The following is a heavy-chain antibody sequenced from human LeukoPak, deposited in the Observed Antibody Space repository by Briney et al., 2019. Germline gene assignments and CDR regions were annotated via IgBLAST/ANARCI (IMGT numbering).Heavy chain of an antibody. V-gene: IGHV3-53*01. Sequence: QPGGSLRLSCAASGFTVSSNYMSWVRQAPGKGLEWVSVIYSGGSTYYADSVKGRFTISRDNSKNTLFLQMNTLRADDTAVYYCVKPLPHFDWFTIDYWGQGTLVTVSS. CDR1: GFTVSSNY. CDR3: VKPLPHFDWFTIDY. J-gene: IGHJ4*02. D-gene: IGHD3-9*01. CDR2: IYSGGST.